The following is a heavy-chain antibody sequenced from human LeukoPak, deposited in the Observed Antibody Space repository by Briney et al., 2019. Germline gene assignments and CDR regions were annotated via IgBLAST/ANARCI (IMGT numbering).Heavy chain of an antibody. D-gene: IGHD3-10*01. V-gene: IGHV3-30-3*01. CDR3: AKDMVRGGFLFDY. Sequence: GGSLRLSCAASGFTFSSYAMHWVRQAPGKGLEWVAVISYDGSNKYYADSVKGRFTISRDNSKNTLYLQMNSLRAEDTAVYYCAKDMVRGGFLFDYWGQGTLVTVSS. J-gene: IGHJ4*02. CDR1: GFTFSSYA. CDR2: ISYDGSNK.